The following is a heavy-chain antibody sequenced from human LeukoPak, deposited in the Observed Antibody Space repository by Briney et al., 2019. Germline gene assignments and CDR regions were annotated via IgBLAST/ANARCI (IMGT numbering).Heavy chain of an antibody. CDR2: ISSGGTP. J-gene: IGHJ4*02. V-gene: IGHV3-66*02. CDR3: ARGGAGYTFDY. D-gene: IGHD5-24*01. Sequence: GGSLRLSCAASGFTVSTNYMSWVRQAPGKGLEWVSVISSGGTPYYADSVKGRFTISRDSSENTLYLQMHSLRAEDTAVYYCARGGAGYTFDYWGQGTLVTVSS. CDR1: GFTVSTNY.